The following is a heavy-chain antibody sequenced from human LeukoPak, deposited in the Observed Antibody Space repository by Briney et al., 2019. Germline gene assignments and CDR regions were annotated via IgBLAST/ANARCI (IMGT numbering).Heavy chain of an antibody. CDR2: LYSGDTT. J-gene: IGHJ4*02. CDR3: ATVLSDSRGWYHFDN. CDR1: GFSVSRKY. D-gene: IGHD6-19*01. V-gene: IGHV3-53*01. Sequence: GVSLRLSGAASGFSVSRKYMSWVRQTQGKGLEWVSLLYSGDTTYYADSVKGRFTISGDNSKNTLYLQMNSLRAEDTAVYYCATVLSDSRGWYHFDNWGQGTLVTVSS.